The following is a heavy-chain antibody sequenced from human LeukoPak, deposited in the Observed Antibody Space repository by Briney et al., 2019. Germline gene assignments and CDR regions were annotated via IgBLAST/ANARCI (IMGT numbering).Heavy chain of an antibody. CDR2: ISGRGGDT. CDR3: AKGLWAPTVGATGIFFDY. J-gene: IGHJ4*02. D-gene: IGHD1-26*01. Sequence: PGGSLRLSCAASGFTFRRSAMTWVRQAPGKGLEWVSTISGRGGDTDYADSVKGRFIISRDSSENTLYLQMHSLGVEDTGVYYCAKGLWAPTVGATGIFFDYWGQGIQVTVSS. CDR1: GFTFRRSA. V-gene: IGHV3-23*01.